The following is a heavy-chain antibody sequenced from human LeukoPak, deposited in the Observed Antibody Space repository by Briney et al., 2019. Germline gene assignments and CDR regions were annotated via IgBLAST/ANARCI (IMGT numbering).Heavy chain of an antibody. CDR1: GGSFIGYY. CDR3: ARGPRGYSRRALYWYFDL. J-gene: IGHJ2*01. D-gene: IGHD5-18*01. Sequence: PSETLSLTCAVYGGSFIGYYWSWIRQPPGKGLEWIGEINHSGSTNYNPSLKSRVTISVDTSKNQFSLKLSSVTAADTAVYYCARGPRGYSRRALYWYFDLWGRGTLATVSS. V-gene: IGHV4-34*01. CDR2: INHSGST.